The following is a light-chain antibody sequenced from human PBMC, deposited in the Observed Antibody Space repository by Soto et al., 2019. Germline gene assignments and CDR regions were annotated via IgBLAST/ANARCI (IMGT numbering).Light chain of an antibody. J-gene: IGKJ1*01. Sequence: DVVMTQSPLSLPVTLGQPASIYCRSSQSLVYSDGNTYLHWFQQRPGQFARRLIYKVSKRDSGVPERFSGSWSGTDFPLIISRVEAEDVGIYYCMQVTHWPRTFGQGTKVEI. CDR1: QSLVYSDGNTY. CDR2: KVS. V-gene: IGKV2-30*01. CDR3: MQVTHWPRT.